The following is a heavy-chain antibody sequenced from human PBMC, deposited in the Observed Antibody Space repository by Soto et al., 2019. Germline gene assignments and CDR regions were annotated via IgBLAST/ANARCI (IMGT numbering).Heavy chain of an antibody. CDR1: GDSISISS. V-gene: IGHV4-59*01. CDR3: AREGNLGRWIQPLDS. CDR2: IHYNGNT. J-gene: IGHJ4*02. Sequence: SETLSLTCTVSGDSISISSWSWILQPHGKGLEWIGNIHYNGNTKYSPSLKSRVTMSVDTSKNHFSLKLISVTTADTAVYFCAREGNLGRWIQPLDSWGQGTLVTVSS. D-gene: IGHD2-2*03.